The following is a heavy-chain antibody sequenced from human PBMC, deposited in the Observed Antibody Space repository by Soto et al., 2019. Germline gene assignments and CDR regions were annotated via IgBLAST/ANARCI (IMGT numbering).Heavy chain of an antibody. CDR3: ARDPPNYYGSGSYSKDAFDI. D-gene: IGHD3-10*01. CDR2: ISAYNGNT. J-gene: IGHJ3*02. V-gene: IGHV1-18*01. CDR1: GYTFTSYG. Sequence: QVQVVQSGAEVKKPGASVKVSCKASGYTFTSYGISWVRQAPGQGLEWMGWISAYNGNTNYAQKLQGRVTMTTDTSTTTAYMELRSLRSDDTAVYYCARDPPNYYGSGSYSKDAFDICGQGTMVTVSS.